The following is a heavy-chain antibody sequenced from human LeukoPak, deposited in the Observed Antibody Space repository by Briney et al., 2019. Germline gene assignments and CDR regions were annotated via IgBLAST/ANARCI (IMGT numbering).Heavy chain of an antibody. CDR2: IYTSGST. J-gene: IGHJ4*02. V-gene: IGHV4-4*07. Sequence: SETPSLNCTVSGGSISSYYWSWIRQPAGKGLEWIGRIYTSGSTNYNPSLKSRVTMSVDTSKNQFSLKLSSVTAADTAVYYCARSVYSYGTYYFDYWGQGTLVTVSS. CDR3: ARSVYSYGTYYFDY. CDR1: GGSISSYY. D-gene: IGHD5-18*01.